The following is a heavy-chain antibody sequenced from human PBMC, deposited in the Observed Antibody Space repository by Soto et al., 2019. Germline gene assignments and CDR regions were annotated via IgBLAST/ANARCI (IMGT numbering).Heavy chain of an antibody. CDR1: GLTLSDYY. CDR3: ARDGYGFGKGYYLDH. V-gene: IGHV3-11*06. CDR2: ISFSSIYT. J-gene: IGHJ4*02. Sequence: QVQLVESGGGLVKPGGSLRLSCAASGLTLSDYYMTWIRQAPGKGLEWVSDISFSSIYTNYADSVKGRFTISRDNAKNSLYLQMNSLRAEDTAVYYCARDGYGFGKGYYLDHWGQGTLVTVSS. D-gene: IGHD5-18*01.